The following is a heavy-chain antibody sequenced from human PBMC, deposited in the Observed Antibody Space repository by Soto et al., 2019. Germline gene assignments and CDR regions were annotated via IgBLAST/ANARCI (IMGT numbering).Heavy chain of an antibody. CDR3: AKDPQYYDFWSGYSDY. CDR1: GFTFGSYG. J-gene: IGHJ4*02. V-gene: IGHV3-30*18. D-gene: IGHD3-3*01. CDR2: MSFDGSNK. Sequence: QVQLVESGGGVVQPGRSLRLSCAASGFTFGSYGMHWVRQAPGKGLEWVAVMSFDGSNKYYADPVKGRFTISRDNSKNTLYLQMNSLRTEDTAVYYCAKDPQYYDFWSGYSDYWGQGTLVTVSS.